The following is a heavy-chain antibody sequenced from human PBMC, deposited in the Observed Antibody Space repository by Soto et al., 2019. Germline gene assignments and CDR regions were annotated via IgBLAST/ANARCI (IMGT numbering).Heavy chain of an antibody. V-gene: IGHV4-59*01. D-gene: IGHD3-16*02. CDR1: GGSISSYY. Sequence: LSLTCTVSGGSISSYYWSWIRQPPGKGLEWIGYIYYSGSTNYNPSLKSRVTISVDTSKNQFSLKLSSVTAADTAVYYCARLDGRLRLGELSLYHIYYYGMDVWGQGTTVTVSS. CDR3: ARLDGRLRLGELSLYHIYYYGMDV. J-gene: IGHJ6*02. CDR2: IYYSGST.